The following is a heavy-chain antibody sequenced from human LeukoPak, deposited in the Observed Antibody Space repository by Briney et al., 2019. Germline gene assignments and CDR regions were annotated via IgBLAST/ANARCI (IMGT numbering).Heavy chain of an antibody. V-gene: IGHV3-30*18. CDR1: GFTFSSHG. CDR3: AKDRSSGWRGQFDY. D-gene: IGHD6-19*01. Sequence: PGGSLRLSCVASGFTFSSHGMHWVRQAPGKGLEWVAVISHDGSNKYYADSVKGRFTISRDNSKNTLYLQMNSLRAEDTAVYYCAKDRSSGWRGQFDYWGQGTLVTVSS. CDR2: ISHDGSNK. J-gene: IGHJ4*02.